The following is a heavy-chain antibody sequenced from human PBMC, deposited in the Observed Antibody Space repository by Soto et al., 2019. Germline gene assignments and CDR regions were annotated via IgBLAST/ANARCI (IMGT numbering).Heavy chain of an antibody. D-gene: IGHD6-13*01. J-gene: IGHJ5*02. Sequence: GGSLRLSCAASGFTFRSYSMNWVRQAPGKGLEWVSHISISSRTIYYADSVKGRFTISRDDAKNSLYLQMNSLRDEDTSVYYCARDNGIAGSFDPRGQGTLVTVSS. CDR3: ARDNGIAGSFDP. CDR1: GFTFRSYS. V-gene: IGHV3-48*02. CDR2: ISISSRTI.